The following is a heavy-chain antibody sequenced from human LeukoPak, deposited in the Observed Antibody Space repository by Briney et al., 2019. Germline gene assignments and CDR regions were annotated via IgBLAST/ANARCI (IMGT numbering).Heavy chain of an antibody. CDR3: ARQSTSSTLRPYYFDY. D-gene: IGHD6-6*01. Sequence: SETLSLTCTVSGGSISSSTYYWGWIRQPPGKGLEWIGSIYYSGSTYYNPSLKSRVTISVDTSKNQFSLKLSSVTAADTAVYYCARQSTSSTLRPYYFDYWGQGSWSPSPQ. J-gene: IGHJ4*02. V-gene: IGHV4-39*01. CDR1: GGSISSSTYY. CDR2: IYYSGST.